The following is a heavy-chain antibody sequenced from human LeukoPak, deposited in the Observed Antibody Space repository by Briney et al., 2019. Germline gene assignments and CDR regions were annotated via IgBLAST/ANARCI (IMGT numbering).Heavy chain of an antibody. CDR3: ARDSATVTTLKSYYYYYGMDV. CDR1: GYTFTSYG. CDR2: IRAYNGNT. Sequence: GASVKLSCKASGYTFTSYGISWGRRSPGQGLEGMGWIRAYNGNTNYAQKLQGRVTMTTDTSTSTAYMELRSLTSDDTAVYYCARDSATVTTLKSYYYYYGMDVWGQGTTVTVSS. V-gene: IGHV1-18*01. J-gene: IGHJ6*02. D-gene: IGHD4-17*01.